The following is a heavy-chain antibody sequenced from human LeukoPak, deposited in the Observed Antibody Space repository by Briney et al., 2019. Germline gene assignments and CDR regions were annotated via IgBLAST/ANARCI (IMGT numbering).Heavy chain of an antibody. J-gene: IGHJ4*02. CDR2: IYYSGST. Sequence: SETLSLTCTVSGDSISSYYWSWIRQPPGKGPEWIGYIYYSGSTNYNPSLKSRVTISVDTSKNQFSLKLSSVTAADTAVYYCARDSGSSSSFDYWGQGTLVTVSS. CDR1: GDSISSYY. V-gene: IGHV4-59*01. CDR3: ARDSGSSSSFDY. D-gene: IGHD6-6*01.